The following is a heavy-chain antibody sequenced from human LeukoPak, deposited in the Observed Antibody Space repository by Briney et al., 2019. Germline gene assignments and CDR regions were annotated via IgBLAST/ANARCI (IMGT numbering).Heavy chain of an antibody. V-gene: IGHV3-33*01. CDR1: GFTFSSYG. CDR2: IWYDGSNK. D-gene: IGHD2-2*01. Sequence: GGSLRLSCAASGFTFSSYGMHWVRQAPGKGLEWAAVIWYDGSNKYYADSVKGRFTISRDNSKNTLYLQMNSLRAEDTAVYYCARVGVVPAATGLFDYWGQGTLVTVSS. CDR3: ARVGVVPAATGLFDY. J-gene: IGHJ4*02.